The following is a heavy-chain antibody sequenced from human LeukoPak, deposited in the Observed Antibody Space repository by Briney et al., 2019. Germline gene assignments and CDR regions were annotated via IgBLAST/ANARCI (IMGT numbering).Heavy chain of an antibody. CDR3: ARDTCGGDCYSWGVEGPFDY. V-gene: IGHV4-39*07. D-gene: IGHD2-21*02. CDR2: IYHTGST. CDR1: GGSISSSNYY. Sequence: KSSETLSLTCTVSGGSISSSNYYWGWIRQPPGKGLEWIGNIYHTGSTYYIPSLKSRVTISSDTSKNQFSLKLSSVTAADTAVYYCARDTCGGDCYSWGVEGPFDYWGQGTLVTVSS. J-gene: IGHJ4*02.